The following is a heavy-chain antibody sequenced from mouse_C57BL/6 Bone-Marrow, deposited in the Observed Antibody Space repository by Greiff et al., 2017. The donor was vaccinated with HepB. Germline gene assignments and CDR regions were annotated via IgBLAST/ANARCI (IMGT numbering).Heavy chain of an antibody. CDR2: INPNNGGT. CDR1: GYTFTDYY. Sequence: EVQLQQSGPELVKPGASVKISCKASGYTFTDYYMNWVKQSHGKSLEWIGDINPNNGGTSYNQKFKGKATLTVDKSSSTAYMELRSLTSEDSAVYYCARRVYYFNWEAMDYWGQGTSVTVSS. CDR3: ARRVYYFNWEAMDY. J-gene: IGHJ4*01. V-gene: IGHV1-26*01. D-gene: IGHD1-1*01.